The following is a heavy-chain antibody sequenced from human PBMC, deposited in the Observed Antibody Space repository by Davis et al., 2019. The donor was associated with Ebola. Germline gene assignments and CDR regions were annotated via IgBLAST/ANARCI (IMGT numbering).Heavy chain of an antibody. CDR2: ISSTNSYI. CDR3: ARGGSYDY. V-gene: IGHV3-21*01. D-gene: IGHD1-26*01. CDR1: GFTFSTYI. Sequence: GESLKISCAASGFTFSTYIMNWVRQAPGKGLEWVASISSTNSYIYYADSVKGRLTVSRDNAKRLLFLQMDTLRAEDTAVYYCARGGSYDYWGQGTLVTVSS. J-gene: IGHJ4*02.